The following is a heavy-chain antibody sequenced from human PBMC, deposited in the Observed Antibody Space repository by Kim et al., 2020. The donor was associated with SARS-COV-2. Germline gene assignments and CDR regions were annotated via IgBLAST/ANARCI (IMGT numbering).Heavy chain of an antibody. D-gene: IGHD5-12*01. V-gene: IGHV3-23*01. CDR1: GFAFSSYG. Sequence: GGSLRLTCAASGFAFSSYGMTWVRQAPGKGLEWVSSFSSDDITYYADSVKGRFTISRDNSKNMLYLQMNSLRAEDTAVYYCGDYHRPGGHSPYWGQGT. J-gene: IGHJ1*01. CDR2: FSSDDIT. CDR3: GDYHRPGGHSPY.